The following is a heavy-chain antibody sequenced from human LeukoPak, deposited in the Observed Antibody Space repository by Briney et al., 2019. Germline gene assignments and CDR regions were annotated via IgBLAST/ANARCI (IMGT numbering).Heavy chain of an antibody. Sequence: SVKVSCKASGGTFSSYAISWVRQAPGQGLEWMGGIIPIFGTANYAQKFQGRVTITADKSTSTAYMELSSLRSEDTAVYYCAREPRTRCCSGGSCKHFDYWGQGTLVTVSS. CDR3: AREPRTRCCSGGSCKHFDY. CDR1: GGTFSSYA. D-gene: IGHD2-15*01. J-gene: IGHJ4*02. V-gene: IGHV1-69*06. CDR2: IIPIFGTA.